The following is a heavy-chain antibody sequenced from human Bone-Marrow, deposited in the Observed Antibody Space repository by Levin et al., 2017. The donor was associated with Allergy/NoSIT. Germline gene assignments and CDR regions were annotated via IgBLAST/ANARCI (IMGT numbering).Heavy chain of an antibody. CDR3: TRDGSTSWWHFDL. Sequence: SQTLSLTCAISGDSVSSNSAAWNWIRQSPSRGLEWLGRIYYRSKWYNDFAVSMKSRITINPDTSKNQFSLHLNSVTPEDTAVYYCTRDGSTSWWHFDLWGRGTLVTVSS. CDR1: GDSVSSNSAA. CDR2: IYYRSKWYN. J-gene: IGHJ2*01. V-gene: IGHV6-1*01.